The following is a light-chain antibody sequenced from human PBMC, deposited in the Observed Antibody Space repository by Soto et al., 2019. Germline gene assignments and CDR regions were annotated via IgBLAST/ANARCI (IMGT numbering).Light chain of an antibody. Sequence: EILMTQSPATLSVSPGETATLSCRASQSVSTKLAWYQQKPGQAPRLLINGASTRATGIPDRFSGSGSGTDFTLTISRLEPEDFAVYYCQQYGSSGTFGQGTKVDI. V-gene: IGKV3-20*01. CDR2: GAS. CDR1: QSVSTK. CDR3: QQYGSSGT. J-gene: IGKJ1*01.